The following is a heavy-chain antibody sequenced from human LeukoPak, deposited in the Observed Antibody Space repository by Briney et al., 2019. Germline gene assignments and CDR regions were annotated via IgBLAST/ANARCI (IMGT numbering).Heavy chain of an antibody. J-gene: IGHJ4*02. V-gene: IGHV4-59*01. CDR3: ARDYGDYEFIE. Sequence: SETPCLTPTVSLDSISRYYWSCIPHPPGKGLEWMGYIHSSGSTNYNPSLKSRITISVDTSENQFSLKLTSVTAADTAVYYCARDYGDYEFIEWGQGTLVTVSS. D-gene: IGHD4-17*01. CDR1: LDSISRYY. CDR2: IHSSGST.